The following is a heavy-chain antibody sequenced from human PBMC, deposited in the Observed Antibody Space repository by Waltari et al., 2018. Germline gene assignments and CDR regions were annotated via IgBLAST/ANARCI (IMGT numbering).Heavy chain of an antibody. D-gene: IGHD6-19*01. CDR2: IRHTGDT. CDR1: VVSVSGYF. J-gene: IGHJ4*03. CDR3: ALWESGWRAFRF. V-gene: IGHV4-59*08. Sequence: QVQLLESGPGLVKSSETLSLTCTVCVVSVSGYFWNWIRQAPGKGPEWIGYIRHTGDTKQNPSLKSRVTMSVDTSRNDFSLRLSSVTAADTAVYYCALWESGWRAFRFWGQGTLGTVSS.